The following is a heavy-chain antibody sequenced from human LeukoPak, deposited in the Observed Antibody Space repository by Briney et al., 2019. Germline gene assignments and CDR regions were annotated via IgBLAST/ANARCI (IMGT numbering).Heavy chain of an antibody. CDR3: ARTVRQWLANDAFDI. D-gene: IGHD6-19*01. CDR1: GDSISSSY. Sequence: SETLSLTCTVSGDSISSSYWNWIRQPPGKGLEWIGSISYSGGTNYSPSLKSRVTMSVDTSKNQFSLNLSSVTAADTAVYYCARTVRQWLANDAFDIWGQGTTVTVSS. J-gene: IGHJ3*02. CDR2: ISYSGGT. V-gene: IGHV4-59*01.